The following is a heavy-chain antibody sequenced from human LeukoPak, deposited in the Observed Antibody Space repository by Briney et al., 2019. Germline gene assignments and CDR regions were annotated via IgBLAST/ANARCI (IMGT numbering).Heavy chain of an antibody. CDR2: ISGSGGST. D-gene: IGHD3-10*01. J-gene: IGHJ6*02. CDR3: AKVRSIWFGELSPLAHGMDV. CDR1: GFTFSSYA. Sequence: PGGSLRLSCAASGFTFSSYAMSWVRQAPGKGLEWVSAISGSGGSTYYADSVKGRFTISRDNSKNTLYLQMNSLRAEDTAVYYCAKVRSIWFGELSPLAHGMDVWGQGTTVTVSS. V-gene: IGHV3-23*01.